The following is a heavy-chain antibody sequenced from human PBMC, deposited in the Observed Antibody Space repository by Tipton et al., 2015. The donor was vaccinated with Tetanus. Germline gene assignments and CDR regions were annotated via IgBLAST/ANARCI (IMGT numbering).Heavy chain of an antibody. CDR2: INHSGST. V-gene: IGHV4-34*01. Sequence: TLSLTCTVSGGSISSYYWSWIRQPPGKGLEWIGEINHSGSTNYNPSLKSRVTISVDTSKNQFSLKLSSVTAGDTAVYYCARGSLRRSSQTKGAFDIWGQGTMVTVSS. D-gene: IGHD6-13*01. CDR3: ARGSLRRSSQTKGAFDI. CDR1: GGSISSYY. J-gene: IGHJ3*02.